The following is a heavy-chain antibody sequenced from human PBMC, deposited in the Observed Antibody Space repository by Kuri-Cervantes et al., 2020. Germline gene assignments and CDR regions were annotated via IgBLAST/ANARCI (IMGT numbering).Heavy chain of an antibody. J-gene: IGHJ2*01. D-gene: IGHD6-19*01. CDR1: GGSFSGYY. Sequence: GSLRLSCVVYGGSFSGYYWSWIRQPPGKGLEWIGEINHSGSTNYNPTLKSRVTISVDTSKNQFSLKLSSVTAADTAVYYCARVSSGWYGYFDLWGRGTLVTVSS. V-gene: IGHV4-34*01. CDR3: ARVSSGWYGYFDL. CDR2: INHSGST.